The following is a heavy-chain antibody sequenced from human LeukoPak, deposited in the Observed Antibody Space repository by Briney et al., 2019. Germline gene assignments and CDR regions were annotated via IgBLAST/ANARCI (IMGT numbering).Heavy chain of an antibody. V-gene: IGHV3-9*01. J-gene: IGHJ4*02. D-gene: IGHD3-16*01. CDR3: AKDIISEYAYYFDY. Sequence: GGSLRLSCAASGFTFDDYAMHWVRQAPGKGLEWVSGISWNSGSIGYADSVKGRFTISRDNAKNSLYLQMNSLRAEDTALYYCAKDIISEYAYYFDYCGQGTLVTVSS. CDR2: ISWNSGSI. CDR1: GFTFDDYA.